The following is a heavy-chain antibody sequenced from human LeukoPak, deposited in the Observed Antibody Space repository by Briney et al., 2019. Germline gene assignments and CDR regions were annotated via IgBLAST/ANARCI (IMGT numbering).Heavy chain of an antibody. J-gene: IGHJ4*02. D-gene: IGHD2-2*01. CDR1: GFSVSSNY. CDR2: IIGGAGGT. CDR3: AHGSMYQLDY. V-gene: IGHV3-23*01. Sequence: GGSLRLSCAASGFSVSSNYMSWVRQAPGKGLEWVSGIIGGAGGTYYADSVKGRFTISRDNAKNTLYLQMNSLRAEDTAVYYCAHGSMYQLDYWGQGTLVTVSS.